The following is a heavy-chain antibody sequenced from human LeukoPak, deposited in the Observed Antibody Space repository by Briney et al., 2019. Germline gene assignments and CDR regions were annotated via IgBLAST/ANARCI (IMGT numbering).Heavy chain of an antibody. CDR3: ARDRYSNYYYYGMDV. J-gene: IGHJ6*02. D-gene: IGHD6-13*01. CDR2: IYYSGST. Sequence: PSETLSLTCTVSGGSISNYYWSWVRQPPGKGLEWIGYIYYSGSTNYNPSLKSRVTISVDTSKNQFSLKLSSVTAADTAVYYCARDRYSNYYYYGMDVWGQGTTVTVSS. CDR1: GGSISNYY. V-gene: IGHV4-59*01.